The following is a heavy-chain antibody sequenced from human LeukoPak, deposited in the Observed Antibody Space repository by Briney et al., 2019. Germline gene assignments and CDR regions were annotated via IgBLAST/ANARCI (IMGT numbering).Heavy chain of an antibody. J-gene: IGHJ4*02. CDR1: GGSFRGYY. D-gene: IGHD6-13*01. CDR2: INHSGST. V-gene: IGHV4-34*01. Sequence: SETLSLTCAVYGGSFRGYYWSWIRQPPGKGLEWIGEINHSGSTNYNPSLKSRVTISVDTSKSQFSLKLSSVTAADTAVYFCARGGIVTAGTKWLNYWGQGTPVTVSS. CDR3: ARGGIVTAGTKWLNY.